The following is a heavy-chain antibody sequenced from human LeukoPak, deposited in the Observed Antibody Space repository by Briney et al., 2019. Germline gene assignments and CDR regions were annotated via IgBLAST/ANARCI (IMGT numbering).Heavy chain of an antibody. J-gene: IGHJ4*02. D-gene: IGHD2-21*02. CDR2: IYHSGNT. CDR3: ARLGGDYAVDY. V-gene: IGHV4-38-2*02. CDR1: GYSISSGYY. Sequence: SETLSLTCTVSGYSISSGYYWGWIRQPPGKGLELIGSIYHSGNTYYNPSLKSRVTISVDTSKNQFSLKLSSVTAADTAVYYCARLGGDYAVDYWGQGTLVTVSS.